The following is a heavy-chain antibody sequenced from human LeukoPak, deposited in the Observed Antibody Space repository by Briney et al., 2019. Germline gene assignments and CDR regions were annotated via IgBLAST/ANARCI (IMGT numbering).Heavy chain of an antibody. V-gene: IGHV4-34*01. J-gene: IGHJ5*02. Sequence: SETLSLTCAVYGGSFSGYYWSWIRQPPGKGLEWIGEINHSGSTNYNPSLKRRVTISVDTSKNQFSLKLSSVTAADTAVYYCARGSLWFPWGQGTLVTVSS. CDR3: ARGSLWFP. CDR1: GGSFSGYY. CDR2: INHSGST. D-gene: IGHD3-10*01.